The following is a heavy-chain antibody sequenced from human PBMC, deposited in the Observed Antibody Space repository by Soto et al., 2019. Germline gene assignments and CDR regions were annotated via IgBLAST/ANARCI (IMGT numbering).Heavy chain of an antibody. D-gene: IGHD3-3*01. V-gene: IGHV3-53*01. J-gene: IGHJ4*02. CDR3: VRGPSDHKLRLVEWPYGDY. CDR2: IYSGHTT. Sequence: LTLTCTFSGFIVSSNQMSWVRQAPGKGLEWVSVIYSGHTTYYADSVEGRFTISRDDSKNTLYLQMNSLRVEDTAVYYCVRGPSDHKLRLVEWPYGDYWGQGALVTVSS. CDR1: GFIVSSNQ.